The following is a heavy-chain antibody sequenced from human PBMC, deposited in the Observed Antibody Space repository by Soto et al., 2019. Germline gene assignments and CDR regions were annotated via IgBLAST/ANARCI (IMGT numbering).Heavy chain of an antibody. D-gene: IGHD1-26*01. CDR1: GGSISSGGYY. CDR2: IYYSGST. CDR3: ARGPTTPGGEFDY. J-gene: IGHJ4*02. V-gene: IGHV4-31*03. Sequence: QVQLQESGPGLVKPSQTLSLTCTVSGGSISSGGYYWSWIRQHPGKGLEWIGNIYYSGSTYYNPSHKSRVNLSVDTSKNQFSLKLSSGTAADTAGYYCARGPTTPGGEFDYWGQGTLVTVSS.